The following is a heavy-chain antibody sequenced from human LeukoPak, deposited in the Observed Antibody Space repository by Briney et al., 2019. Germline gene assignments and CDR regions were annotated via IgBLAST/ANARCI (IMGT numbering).Heavy chain of an antibody. V-gene: IGHV1-18*01. D-gene: IGHD6-19*01. J-gene: IGHJ5*02. CDR2: ISAYNGNT. CDR3: ARDTPYSSGWYR. Sequence: GASVNGSCKASGYTFSRYAITWVRQAPGQGLEWVGWISAYNGNTNYVQKLQDRVTVTADTSTSTDYMEMRSLRSDDTAVYYCARDTPYSSGWYRWGQGTLVTVSS. CDR1: GYTFSRYA.